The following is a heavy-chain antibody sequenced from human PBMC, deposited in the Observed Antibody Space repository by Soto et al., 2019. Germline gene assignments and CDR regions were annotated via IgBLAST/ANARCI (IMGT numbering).Heavy chain of an antibody. D-gene: IGHD4-4*01. CDR3: ARDQPRANYRIAFDI. J-gene: IGHJ3*02. V-gene: IGHV4-61*01. CDR2: IYYSEST. Sequence: SETLSLTCSVSGASVSSGSYYWSWIRQPPGKGLEWIGYIYYSESTNYNPSLKSRLTISVDTSKNQFSLKLSSVTAADTAVYYCARDQPRANYRIAFDIWGQGTMVTVSS. CDR1: GASVSSGSYY.